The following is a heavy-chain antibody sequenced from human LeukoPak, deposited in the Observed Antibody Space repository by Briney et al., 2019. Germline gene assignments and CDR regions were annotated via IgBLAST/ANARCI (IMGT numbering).Heavy chain of an antibody. Sequence: ASVKVSCNASGYTFTGYYMHWVRQAPGPGHERMGWINPNSGGTNYAQKFQGRVTMTRDTSISTAYMELSRLRSDDTAVYYCATIAAADEFDYWGQGTLVTVSS. CDR1: GYTFTGYY. CDR3: ATIAAADEFDY. CDR2: INPNSGGT. J-gene: IGHJ4*02. D-gene: IGHD6-13*01. V-gene: IGHV1-2*02.